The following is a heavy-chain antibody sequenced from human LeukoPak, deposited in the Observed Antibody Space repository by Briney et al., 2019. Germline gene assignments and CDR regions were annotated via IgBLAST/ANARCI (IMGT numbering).Heavy chain of an antibody. CDR2: ISGSGGST. CDR3: AKSNVVATTGYFDY. CDR1: GFTFSNYA. Sequence: PGGSLRLSCAASGFTFSNYAMSWVRQAPGKGLEWVSTISGSGGSTYYADSVKGRFTISRDNSKNTLYLQMNSLRAEDTAVYYCAKSNVVATTGYFDYWGQGTLVTVSS. V-gene: IGHV3-23*01. D-gene: IGHD2-15*01. J-gene: IGHJ4*02.